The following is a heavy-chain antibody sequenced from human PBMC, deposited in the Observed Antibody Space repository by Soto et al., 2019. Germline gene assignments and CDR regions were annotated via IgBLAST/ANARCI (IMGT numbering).Heavy chain of an antibody. Sequence: ASVKVSCKASGYTFTSYAMHWVRQAPGQRLEWMGWINAGNGNTKYSQKFQGRVTITRDTSASTAYMELSSLRSDDTAIYYCVRDQKYFRVNGNWFDSWGQGTLVTVSS. CDR1: GYTFTSYA. V-gene: IGHV1-3*01. CDR2: INAGNGNT. J-gene: IGHJ5*01. CDR3: VRDQKYFRVNGNWFDS. D-gene: IGHD2-2*01.